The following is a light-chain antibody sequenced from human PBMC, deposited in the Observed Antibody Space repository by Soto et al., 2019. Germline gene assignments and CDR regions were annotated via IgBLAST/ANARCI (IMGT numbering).Light chain of an antibody. CDR1: QSISRH. CDR3: QQSYSSPPLFT. CDR2: AAS. J-gene: IGKJ3*01. Sequence: DIQMTQSPSSLSASVGDRVTITCRASQSISRHLNWYQQKPGRAPNLLIYAASSLQSGVPSRFSGSGSGTDFNLTVSSLQPEDFATYYCQQSYSSPPLFTFGPGTKV. V-gene: IGKV1-39*01.